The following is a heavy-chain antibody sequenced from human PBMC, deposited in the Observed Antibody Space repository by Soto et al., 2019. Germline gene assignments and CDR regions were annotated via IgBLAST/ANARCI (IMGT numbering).Heavy chain of an antibody. CDR3: ARRGYSGYESDYYYYGMDV. V-gene: IGHV5-51*01. CDR1: GYSFTSYW. CDR2: IYPGDSDT. Sequence: GESLKISCKGSGYSFTSYWIGWVRQMPGKGLEWMGIIYPGDSDTRYSPSFQGQVTISADKSISTAYLQWSSLKASDTAMYYCARRGYSGYESDYYYYGMDVWGQGTTVTVS. J-gene: IGHJ6*02. D-gene: IGHD5-12*01.